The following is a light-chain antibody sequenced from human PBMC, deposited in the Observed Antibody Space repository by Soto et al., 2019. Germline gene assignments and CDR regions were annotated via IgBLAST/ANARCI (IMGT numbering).Light chain of an antibody. Sequence: QSVLTQSPSASASLGASVKLTCTLSSGHSTYAIAWHQQQPEKGPRYLMILNSDGSHSKGDGIPDRFSGSSSGAERYLTISSLQSEDEADYYCQTWGTGIQVFGGGTKVTVL. CDR3: QTWGTGIQV. CDR2: LNSDGSH. J-gene: IGLJ3*02. CDR1: SGHSTYA. V-gene: IGLV4-69*01.